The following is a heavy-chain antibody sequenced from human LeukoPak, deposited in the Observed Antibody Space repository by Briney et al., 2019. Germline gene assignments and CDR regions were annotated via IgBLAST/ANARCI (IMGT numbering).Heavy chain of an antibody. J-gene: IGHJ6*02. CDR1: GYTFNNYA. CDR2: INAGNGNT. V-gene: IGHV1-3*01. D-gene: IGHD4/OR15-4a*01. Sequence: GASVKVSCKASGYTFNNYAMQWVRQAPGQRLEWMGWINAGNGNTKYSQKFQGRVTITRDTFASTAYMELSSLRSEDTAAYYCARAGVYFGNYGDYYYGMDVWGQGTTVTVSS. CDR3: ARAGVYFGNYGDYYYGMDV.